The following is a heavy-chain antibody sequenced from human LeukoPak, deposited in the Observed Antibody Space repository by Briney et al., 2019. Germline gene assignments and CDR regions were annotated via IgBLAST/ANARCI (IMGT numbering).Heavy chain of an antibody. V-gene: IGHV5-51*01. CDR2: IDPGDSDT. CDR1: GYSFTNYW. Sequence: GESLQISCKGYGYSFTNYWIGWVRQRPGEGLECMGIIDPGDSDTRYSPSFQGHVTIYGDKSVSTAYLQWSSLKASDTAMYYCARWGSSNYFYYGMDIWGQGTTVTVSS. J-gene: IGHJ6*02. D-gene: IGHD3-10*01. CDR3: ARWGSSNYFYYGMDI.